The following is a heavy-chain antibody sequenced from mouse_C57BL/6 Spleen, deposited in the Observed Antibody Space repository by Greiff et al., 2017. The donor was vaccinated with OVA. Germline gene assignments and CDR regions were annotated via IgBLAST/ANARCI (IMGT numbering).Heavy chain of an antibody. CDR2: IDPSDSYT. J-gene: IGHJ2*01. Sequence: QVQLQQSGAELVMPGASVKLSCKASGYTFTGYWMHWVKQRPGQGLEWIGEIDPSDSYTNYNQKFKGKSTLTVDKSSSTAYMQLSSLTSEDSAVYYCARYYFDYWGQGTTLTVSS. CDR1: GYTFTGYW. CDR3: ARYYFDY. V-gene: IGHV1-69*01.